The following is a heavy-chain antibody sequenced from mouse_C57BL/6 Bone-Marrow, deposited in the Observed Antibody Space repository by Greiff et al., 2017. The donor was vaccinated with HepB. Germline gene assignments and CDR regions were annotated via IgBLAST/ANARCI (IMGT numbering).Heavy chain of an antibody. V-gene: IGHV2-2*01. Sequence: QVQLKESGPGLVQPSQSLSITCTVSGFSLTSYGVHWVRQSPGKGLEWLGVIWSGGSTDYNAAFISRLSISKDNSKSQVFFKMNSLQADDTAIYYCARRGYYSNYYAMDYWGQGTSVTVSS. D-gene: IGHD2-5*01. CDR2: IWSGGST. CDR3: ARRGYYSNYYAMDY. J-gene: IGHJ4*01. CDR1: GFSLTSYG.